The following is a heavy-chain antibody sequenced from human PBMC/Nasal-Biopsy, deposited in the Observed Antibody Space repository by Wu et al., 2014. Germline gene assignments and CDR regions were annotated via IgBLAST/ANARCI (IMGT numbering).Heavy chain of an antibody. Sequence: LRLSCAASGFRISGYYMSWIRQAPGKGLQWVSDISGGSSYINYADSVKGRFTISSVSSIQTVYLQMNSLRTEDTAVYFCARDLVQYSFSFDFDYWGPGIPGHRLL. D-gene: IGHD5-12*01. CDR2: ISGGSSYI. CDR3: ARDLVQYSFSFDFDY. J-gene: IGHJ4*02. CDR1: GFRISGYY. V-gene: IGHV3-11*06.